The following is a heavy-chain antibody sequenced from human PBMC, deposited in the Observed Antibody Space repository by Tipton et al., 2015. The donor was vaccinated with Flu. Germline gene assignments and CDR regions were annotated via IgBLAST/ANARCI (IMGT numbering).Heavy chain of an antibody. CDR3: ARDNHFSMDV. CDR2: IFTTGST. CDR1: GASISSGYSY. V-gene: IGHV4-61*02. J-gene: IGHJ6*02. D-gene: IGHD1-14*01. Sequence: TLSLTCTVSGASISSGYSYWSWVRQPAGKGLEWIGRIFTTGSTNYNPSLKSRVSISVDTSKNQFSLKLSSVTAADTAVYYCARDNHFSMDVWGQGTTVTVSS.